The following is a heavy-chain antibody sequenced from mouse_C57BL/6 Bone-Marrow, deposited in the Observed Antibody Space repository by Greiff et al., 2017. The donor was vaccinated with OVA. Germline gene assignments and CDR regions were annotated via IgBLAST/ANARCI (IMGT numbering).Heavy chain of an antibody. V-gene: IGHV10-1*01. D-gene: IGHD5-1*01. Sequence: VQLKESGGGLVQPKGSLKLSCAASGFSFNTYAMNWVRQAPGKGLEWVARIRSKSNNYATYYADSVKDRFTISRDDSESMLYLQMNNLKTEDTAMYYCVSDLYYYAMDYWGQGTSVTVSS. CDR1: GFSFNTYA. CDR2: IRSKSNNYAT. J-gene: IGHJ4*01. CDR3: VSDLYYYAMDY.